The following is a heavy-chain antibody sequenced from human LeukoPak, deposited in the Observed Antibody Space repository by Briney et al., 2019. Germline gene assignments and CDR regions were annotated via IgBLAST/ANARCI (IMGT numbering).Heavy chain of an antibody. D-gene: IGHD6-19*01. J-gene: IGHJ4*02. CDR2: ISGSGSTI. CDR3: ARDLKAVSATGD. CDR1: GFAFSSYS. V-gene: IGHV3-48*04. Sequence: PGGSLRLSCAASGFAFSSYSMNWIRQAPGKGLEWVSYISGSGSTIFYANSVKGRFTISRDNAKNSLYLQMNSLRAEDTAVYYCARDLKAVSATGDWGQGTLVTVSS.